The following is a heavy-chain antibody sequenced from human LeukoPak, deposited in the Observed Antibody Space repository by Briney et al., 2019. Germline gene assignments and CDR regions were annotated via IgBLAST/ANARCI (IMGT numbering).Heavy chain of an antibody. CDR2: INSDGSGT. J-gene: IGHJ4*02. Sequence: GGSLRLSCAVSRFTFSSYWMHWIRQAPGKGLVWVSRINSDGSGTSYADSVKGRFTISRDNAKNTLYLQMNSLRAEDTAVYYCVRGIAESGTDYWGQGTLVTVSS. CDR3: VRGIAESGTDY. CDR1: RFTFSSYW. D-gene: IGHD6-13*01. V-gene: IGHV3-74*01.